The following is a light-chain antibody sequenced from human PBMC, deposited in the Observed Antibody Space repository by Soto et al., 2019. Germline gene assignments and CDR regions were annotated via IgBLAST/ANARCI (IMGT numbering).Light chain of an antibody. V-gene: IGLV2-14*01. CDR3: SSYTSSSTWV. J-gene: IGLJ3*02. Sequence: QSVLTQPPSASGYPGQSVTISCTGTSSDVGGYNYVSWYQQHPGKAPKLMIYEVSNRPSGVSNRFSGSKSGNTASLTISGLQAEDEADYYCSSYTSSSTWVFGGGTKVTVL. CDR1: SSDVGGYNY. CDR2: EVS.